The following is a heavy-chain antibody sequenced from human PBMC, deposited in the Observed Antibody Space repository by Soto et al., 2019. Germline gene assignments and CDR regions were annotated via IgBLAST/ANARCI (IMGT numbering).Heavy chain of an antibody. V-gene: IGHV3-30-3*01. Sequence: GGSLRLSCAASGFTFSSYAMHWVRQAPGKGLEWVAVISYDGSNKYYADSVKGRFTISRDNSKNTLYLQMNSLRAEDTAVYYCARARIVVVVAATPAAPVMDVWGQGTTVTVSS. CDR2: ISYDGSNK. D-gene: IGHD2-15*01. CDR3: ARARIVVVVAATPAAPVMDV. CDR1: GFTFSSYA. J-gene: IGHJ6*02.